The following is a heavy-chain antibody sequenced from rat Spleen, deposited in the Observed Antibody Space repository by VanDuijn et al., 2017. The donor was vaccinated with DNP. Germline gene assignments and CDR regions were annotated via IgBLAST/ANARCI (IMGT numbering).Heavy chain of an antibody. V-gene: IGHV5-58*01. CDR2: INTDGGST. D-gene: IGHD1-11*01. J-gene: IGHJ4*01. CDR1: GFTFSSYW. CDR3: TRYSTSFVMDA. Sequence: EVQLVESGGGLVQPGRSLKLSCAASGFTFSSYWMYWIRQAPGKGLEWVSSINTDGGSTYYPDSVKGRFTISRDNAENTVYLQMNSLQTEDTATYYCTRYSTSFVMDAWGQGASVTVSS.